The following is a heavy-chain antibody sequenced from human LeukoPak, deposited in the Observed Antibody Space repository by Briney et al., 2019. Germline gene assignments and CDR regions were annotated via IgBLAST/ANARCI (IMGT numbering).Heavy chain of an antibody. CDR1: GYSISSGYY. V-gene: IGHV4-38-2*02. D-gene: IGHD2-21*02. CDR3: ARGLHCGGDCYTYFDY. Sequence: PSETLSLTCTVSGYSISSGYYWGWIRQPPGKGLEWIGSIYHSGSTYYNPSLKSRVTISVDTSKNQFSLKLSSVTAADTAVYYCARGLHCGGDCYTYFDYWGQGTLVTVSS. J-gene: IGHJ4*02. CDR2: IYHSGST.